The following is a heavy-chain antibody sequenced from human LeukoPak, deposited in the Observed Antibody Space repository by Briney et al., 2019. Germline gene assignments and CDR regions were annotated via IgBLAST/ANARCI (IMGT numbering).Heavy chain of an antibody. CDR1: GYTFTNNY. D-gene: IGHD2-2*01. V-gene: IGHV1-46*01. Sequence: ASVNVSFKASGYTFTNNYLHWVRQAPAQGLEWMGMIYPRDGSTSYEQNFQGRVTMTRDTSTSTVYMELSSLRSEDTAVYYCGRGRSPSRLTALEYWGQGTLVIVSS. J-gene: IGHJ4*02. CDR3: GRGRSPSRLTALEY. CDR2: IYPRDGST.